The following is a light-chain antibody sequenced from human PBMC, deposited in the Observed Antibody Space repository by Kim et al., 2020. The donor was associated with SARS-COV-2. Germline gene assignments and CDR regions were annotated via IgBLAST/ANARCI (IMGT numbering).Light chain of an antibody. CDR2: GGS. CDR1: QRVNDN. CDR3: QQYDEWPWT. J-gene: IGKJ1*01. Sequence: EIVLTQSPGTLSVSPGERVTLSCRSTQRVNDNLAWYQQKPGQPPRLLVYGGSVTPTYIPARFSGSGSKTEYTLTVTSLQSEDFALYYCQQYDEWPWTFGQGTKVDIK. V-gene: IGKV3-15*01.